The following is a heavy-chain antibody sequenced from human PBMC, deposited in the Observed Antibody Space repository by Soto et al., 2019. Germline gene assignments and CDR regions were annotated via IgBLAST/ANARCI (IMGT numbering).Heavy chain of an antibody. CDR2: INPNSGGT. CDR1: GYTFTGYY. J-gene: IGHJ4*02. V-gene: IGHV1-2*04. D-gene: IGHD6-6*01. Sequence: GASVKVSCKASGYTFTGYYIHWVRQAPGQGLEWMGWINPNSGGTNYAQKFQGWVTMTRDTSISTAYMELSRLRSDDTAVYYCARDVYSSSSFSLGYWGQGTLVTVSS. CDR3: ARDVYSSSSFSLGY.